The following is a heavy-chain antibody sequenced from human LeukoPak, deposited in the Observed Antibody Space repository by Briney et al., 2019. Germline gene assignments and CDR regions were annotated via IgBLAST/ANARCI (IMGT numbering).Heavy chain of an antibody. Sequence: SETLSLTCTVSGGSISGNTYFWGWIRQPPGKGLEWIVSMYYSESTYYNPSLKSRVTVSVDMSKNQFSLKLSSVTAADTAVYYCATIVGSTKVDDWGQGTLVTVSS. CDR1: GGSISGNTYF. CDR3: ATIVGSTKVDD. D-gene: IGHD1-26*01. J-gene: IGHJ4*02. V-gene: IGHV4-39*01. CDR2: MYYSEST.